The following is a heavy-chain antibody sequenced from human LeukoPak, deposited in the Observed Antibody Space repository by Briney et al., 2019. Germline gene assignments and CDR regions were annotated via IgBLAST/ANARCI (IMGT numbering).Heavy chain of an antibody. Sequence: GASVKVSCKASGYTFTSYDINWVRQATGQGLEWMGRMNPNSGNTGYAQKFQGRVTITRNTSISTAYMELSSLRSEDTAVYYCARGMDSYGYDYWGQGTLVTVSS. CDR1: GYTFTSYD. J-gene: IGHJ4*02. D-gene: IGHD5-18*01. CDR2: MNPNSGNT. CDR3: ARGMDSYGYDY. V-gene: IGHV1-8*03.